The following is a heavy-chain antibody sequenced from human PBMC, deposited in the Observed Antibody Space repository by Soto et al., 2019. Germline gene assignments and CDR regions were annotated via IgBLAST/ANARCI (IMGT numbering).Heavy chain of an antibody. CDR1: GGSFSGYY. CDR2: INHSGST. CDR3: AREYYDILTGYYILGYFDY. Sequence: SETLSLTCAVYGGSFSGYYWSWIRQPPWKGLEWIGEINHSGSTNYNPSLKSRVTISVDTSKNQFSLKLSSVTAADTAVYYCAREYYDILTGYYILGYFDYWGKGTLVTVSS. J-gene: IGHJ4*02. D-gene: IGHD3-9*01. V-gene: IGHV4-34*01.